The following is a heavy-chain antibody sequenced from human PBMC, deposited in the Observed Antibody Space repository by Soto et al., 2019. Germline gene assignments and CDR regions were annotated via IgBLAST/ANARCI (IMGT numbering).Heavy chain of an antibody. D-gene: IGHD3-22*01. CDR2: TYYRSKWYN. CDR1: GDSVSSNSAA. V-gene: IGHV6-1*01. J-gene: IGHJ2*01. CDR3: ARVGLWDYDSSGYYFRNWYIDL. Sequence: PSQTLSLTCAISGDSVSSNSAAWNWIRQSPSRGLEWLGRTYYRSKWYNDYAVSVKSRITINPDTSKNQFSLQLNFVTPEDTAVYYCARVGLWDYDSSGYYFRNWYIDLWGRGTLVTVSS.